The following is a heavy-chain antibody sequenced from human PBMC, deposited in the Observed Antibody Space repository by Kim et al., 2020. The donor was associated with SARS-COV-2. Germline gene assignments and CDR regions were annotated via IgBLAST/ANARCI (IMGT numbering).Heavy chain of an antibody. CDR1: GFTFSNYW. V-gene: IGHV3-7*01. CDR3: ARDPYESGDYLLYGAFDI. J-gene: IGHJ3*02. Sequence: GGSLRLSCEASGFTFSNYWMSWVRQAPGKGLEWVANIKQDGSEKQYGNSVKGRFTISRDNAKNSLHLQMNSLRAEDTAVYYCARDPYESGDYLLYGAFDIWGQGTMVTVSS. CDR2: IKQDGSEK. D-gene: IGHD3-22*01.